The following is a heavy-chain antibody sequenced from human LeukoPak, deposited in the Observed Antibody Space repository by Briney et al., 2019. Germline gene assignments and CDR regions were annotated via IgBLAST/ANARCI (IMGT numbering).Heavy chain of an antibody. D-gene: IGHD3-9*01. V-gene: IGHV1-46*01. CDR2: FNPSGGRT. CDR3: ARSFARYDIFNGYHGRPFDD. CDR1: GYIFSSYF. J-gene: IGHJ4*02. Sequence: ASVKVSCKASGYIFSSYFMHWVRQAPGQGLEWMGIFNPSGGRTDYSQKFQRRVSMTKDRFTNTVYMELRSLTSEDTAVYYCARSFARYDIFNGYHGRPFDDWGQGTLVTVSS.